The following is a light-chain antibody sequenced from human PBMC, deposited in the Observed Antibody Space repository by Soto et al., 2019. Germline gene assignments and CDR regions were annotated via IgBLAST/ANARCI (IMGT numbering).Light chain of an antibody. J-gene: IGLJ1*01. V-gene: IGLV9-49*01. CDR3: GADHGSGSNFVYV. CDR2: VGTGGIVG. CDR1: SGYSNYK. Sequence: QSVLTQPPSASASLGASVTLTCTLSSGYSNYKVDWYQQRPGKGPRFVMRVGTGGIVGSKGDGIPDRFSVLGSGLNRYLTIKNIQEEDESEYHCGADHGSGSNFVYVFGTGTKLPVL.